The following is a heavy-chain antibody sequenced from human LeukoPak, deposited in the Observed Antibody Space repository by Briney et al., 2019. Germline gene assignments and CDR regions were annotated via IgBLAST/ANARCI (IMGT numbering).Heavy chain of an antibody. Sequence: GGSLRLSCAASGFTFNSYAMSWVRQAPGKGLEWVSAIGGSGSSTYYTDSVKGRFTISRDNSKNTLYLQMNSLRAEDTAVYYCTTDGDYYDSSGYYSPLDYWGQGTLVTVSS. CDR2: IGGSGSST. J-gene: IGHJ4*02. CDR3: TTDGDYYDSSGYYSPLDY. V-gene: IGHV3-23*01. D-gene: IGHD3-22*01. CDR1: GFTFNSYA.